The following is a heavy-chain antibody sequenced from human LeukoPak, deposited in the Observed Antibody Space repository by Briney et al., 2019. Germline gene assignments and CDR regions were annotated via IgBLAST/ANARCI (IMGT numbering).Heavy chain of an antibody. V-gene: IGHV4-59*12. CDR3: ARGRASHGRVSRYYYYGMDV. J-gene: IGHJ6*02. CDR1: GGSLTSYY. Sequence: PSETLSLTCSVSGGSLTSYYWSWIRQSPGKALEWIGYIYYRGNTNYNPSLKSRVTISVDTSTKQFSLRLSSVTAADTAVYYCARGRASHGRVSRYYYYGMDVWGQGTTVTVSS. D-gene: IGHD2-2*01. CDR2: IYYRGNT.